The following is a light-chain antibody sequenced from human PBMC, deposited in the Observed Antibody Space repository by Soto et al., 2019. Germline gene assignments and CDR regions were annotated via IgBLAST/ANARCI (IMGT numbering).Light chain of an antibody. V-gene: IGKV1-5*01. CDR1: QSISSW. CDR2: DAS. Sequence: IQMTQSPSTLSASVGDRVTITCRASQSISSWLAWYQQKPGKAPKLLIYDASSLESGVPSRFSGSGSGTEFTLTISSLQPDDFATYYCLQDYNYPRTFGQGTKVDI. CDR3: LQDYNYPRT. J-gene: IGKJ1*01.